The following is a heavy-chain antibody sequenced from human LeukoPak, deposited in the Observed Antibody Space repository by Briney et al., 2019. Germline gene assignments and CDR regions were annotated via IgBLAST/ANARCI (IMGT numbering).Heavy chain of an antibody. Sequence: GGSLRLSCEASGFIFSSNPMAWVRQAPGKGLEWVSIMTTSGTTHYADSVKGRFTISRDNSKNTLYLQMNSLRAEDTAVYHCAKERATTTAFDYWGQGTLVTVSS. CDR3: AKERATTTAFDY. D-gene: IGHD1-26*01. J-gene: IGHJ4*02. CDR1: GFIFSSNP. CDR2: MTTSGTT. V-gene: IGHV3-23*01.